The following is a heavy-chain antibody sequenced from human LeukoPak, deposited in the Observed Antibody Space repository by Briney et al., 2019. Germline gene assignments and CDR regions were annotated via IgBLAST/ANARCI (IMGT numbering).Heavy chain of an antibody. CDR1: DGSISSYY. D-gene: IGHD3-3*01. CDR3: ARGITIFGNWFDP. Sequence: SETLSLTCTVSDGSISSYYWNWIRQPPGKGLEWIGYIYYSGSTNYNPSLKSRVTISVDTSKNQFSLKLNSVTAADTAVYYCARGITIFGNWFDPWGQGTLVTVSS. V-gene: IGHV4-59*01. CDR2: IYYSGST. J-gene: IGHJ5*02.